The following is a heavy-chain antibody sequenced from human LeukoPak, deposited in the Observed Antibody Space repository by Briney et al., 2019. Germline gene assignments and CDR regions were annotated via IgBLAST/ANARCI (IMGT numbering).Heavy chain of an antibody. V-gene: IGHV1-2*02. J-gene: IGHJ4*02. CDR1: GYTFSGYY. CDR2: INPKSGGT. D-gene: IGHD3-9*01. Sequence: ASVKVSCKTSGYTFSGYYMHWVRQAPGQGLEWMGWINPKSGGTNEAQKFHDRVTMTRDTSIRTAYMEVSRLRSDDTAVYYCARSPDILTGENFDYWGQGTLVTVSS. CDR3: ARSPDILTGENFDY.